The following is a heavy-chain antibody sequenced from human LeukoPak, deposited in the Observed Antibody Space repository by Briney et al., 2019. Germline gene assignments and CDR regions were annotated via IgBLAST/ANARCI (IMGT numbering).Heavy chain of an antibody. V-gene: IGHV3-48*01. CDR2: ISSSSSTI. Sequence: PGRSLRLSCAASGFTFSSYSMNWVRQAPGKGLEWVSYISSSSSTIYYADSVKGRFTISRDNAKNSLYLQMNSLRAEDTAVYYCARYQWLTGFDYWGQGTLVTVSS. J-gene: IGHJ4*02. CDR1: GFTFSSYS. D-gene: IGHD6-19*01. CDR3: ARYQWLTGFDY.